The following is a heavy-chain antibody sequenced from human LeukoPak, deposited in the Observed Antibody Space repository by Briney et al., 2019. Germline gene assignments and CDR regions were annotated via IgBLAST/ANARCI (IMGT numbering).Heavy chain of an antibody. CDR1: GFTFSSYE. Sequence: GGSLRLSCAASGFTFSSYEMNWVRQAPGVGLEWVSYITADGTNRYYADSVKGRFTISRDNAKNSLYLQMNSLRADDTAIYYCAREVEWELPDYWGQGTLVTVSS. CDR3: AREVEWELPDY. J-gene: IGHJ4*02. D-gene: IGHD1-26*01. V-gene: IGHV3-48*03. CDR2: ITADGTNR.